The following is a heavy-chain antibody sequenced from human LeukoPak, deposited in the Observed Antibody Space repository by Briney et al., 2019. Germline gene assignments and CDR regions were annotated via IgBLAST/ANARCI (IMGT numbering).Heavy chain of an antibody. CDR2: ISYDGSNK. D-gene: IGHD2-15*01. CDR1: GFTFSSYG. V-gene: IGHV3-30*18. J-gene: IGHJ4*02. CDR3: AKGWTDSTFDY. Sequence: GGSLRLSCAASGFTFSSYGMHWVRQAPGKGLEWVAVISYDGSNKYYADSVKGRFTISRDNSKSTLYLQRNSLRAEDTAVYYCAKGWTDSTFDYWGQGTLVTVSS.